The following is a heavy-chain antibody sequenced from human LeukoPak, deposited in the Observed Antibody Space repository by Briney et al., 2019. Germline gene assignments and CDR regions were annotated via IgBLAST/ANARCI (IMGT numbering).Heavy chain of an antibody. CDR3: ARCLNAAPKLWAFDI. V-gene: IGHV4-4*08. CDR2: VYDSGST. J-gene: IGHJ3*02. Sequence: SETLSLTCIVSGASIRSYYWSWIRQPPGKGLEWFGYVYDSGSTSYNPSLKSRVTISIDTSKTQFSLKLSSVTAADTAVYYCARCLNAAPKLWAFDIWGQGAMVTVSS. CDR1: GASIRSYY. D-gene: IGHD2-15*01.